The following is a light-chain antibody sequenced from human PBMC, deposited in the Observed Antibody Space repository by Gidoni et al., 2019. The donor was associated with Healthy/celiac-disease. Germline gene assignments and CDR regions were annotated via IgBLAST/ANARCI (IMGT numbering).Light chain of an antibody. CDR1: QSVSSY. V-gene: IGKV3-11*01. CDR2: DAS. CDR3: QQRSNWLT. J-gene: IGKJ4*01. Sequence: EIVLTQSPATLSWSPGERATLYCRASQSVSSYLAGYQQKPGQAPRLLIYDASNRATVIPARFSGSGSGTDFTLTISSLEPEDFAVYYGQQRSNWLTFGGGTKVEIK.